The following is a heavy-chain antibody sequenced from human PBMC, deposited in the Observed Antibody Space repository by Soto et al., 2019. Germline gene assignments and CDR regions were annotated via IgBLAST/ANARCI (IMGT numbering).Heavy chain of an antibody. CDR2: ISYDGSNK. J-gene: IGHJ3*02. V-gene: IGHV3-30*18. CDR1: GFTFSSYG. D-gene: IGHD6-13*01. Sequence: LRLSCAASGFTFSSYGMHWVRQAPGKGLEWVAVISYDGSNKYYADSVKGRFTISRDNSKNTLYLQMNSLRAEDTAVYYCANGYSSSWYSRDAFDIWGQGTMVTVSS. CDR3: ANGYSSSWYSRDAFDI.